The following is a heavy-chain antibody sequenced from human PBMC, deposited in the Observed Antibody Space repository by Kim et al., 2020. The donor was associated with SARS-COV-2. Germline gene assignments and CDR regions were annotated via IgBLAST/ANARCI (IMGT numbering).Heavy chain of an antibody. D-gene: IGHD1-26*01. CDR3: ARDGGSYYNFDY. V-gene: IGHV1-18*01. Sequence: NDAQKLQGRVTMTTDTSTSTAYMELRSLRSDDTAVYYCARDGGSYYNFDYWGQGTLVTVSS. J-gene: IGHJ4*02.